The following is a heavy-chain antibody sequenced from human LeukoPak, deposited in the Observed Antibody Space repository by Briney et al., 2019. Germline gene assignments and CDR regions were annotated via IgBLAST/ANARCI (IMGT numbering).Heavy chain of an antibody. CDR2: ISYDGSNK. Sequence: PGGSLRLSCAASGFTFSSYAMHWVRQAPGKGLEWVAVISYDGSNKYYADSVKGRFTISRDNSKNTLYLQMNSLRAEDTAVYYCARARMQWLPGDAFDIWGQGTMVTVSS. CDR3: ARARMQWLPGDAFDI. CDR1: GFTFSSYA. V-gene: IGHV3-30-3*01. J-gene: IGHJ3*02. D-gene: IGHD6-19*01.